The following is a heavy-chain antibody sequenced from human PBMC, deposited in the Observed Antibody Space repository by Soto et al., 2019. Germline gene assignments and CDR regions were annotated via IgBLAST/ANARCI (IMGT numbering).Heavy chain of an antibody. V-gene: IGHV4-59*08. J-gene: IGHJ4*02. CDR1: GGSISSYY. CDR3: ARRFGRNFDY. Sequence: PSETLSLTCTVSGGSISSYYWSWSRQPPGKGLEWIGYIYYSGSTNYNPSLKSRVTISVDTSKNQFSLKLSSVTAADTAVYYCARRFGRNFDYWGQGTLVTVSS. CDR2: IYYSGST. D-gene: IGHD3-16*01.